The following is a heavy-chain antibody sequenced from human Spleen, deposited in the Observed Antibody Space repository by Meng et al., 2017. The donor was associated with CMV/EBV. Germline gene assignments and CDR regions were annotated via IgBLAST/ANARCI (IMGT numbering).Heavy chain of an antibody. V-gene: IGHV3-7*01. J-gene: IGHJ4*02. CDR1: GFTFSSYW. CDR3: ARQWDYGYNSLDF. Sequence: GESLKISCAASGFTFSSYWMSWVRQAPGKGLEWVANIKQDGSEKYYVDSVKGRFTISRDNAKNSLYLQLNSLRAGDTAVYYCARQWDYGYNSLDFWGQGTLVTVSS. D-gene: IGHD1-20*01. CDR2: IKQDGSEK.